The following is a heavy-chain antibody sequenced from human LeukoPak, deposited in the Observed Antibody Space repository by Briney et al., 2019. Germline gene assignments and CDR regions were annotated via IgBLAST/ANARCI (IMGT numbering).Heavy chain of an antibody. J-gene: IGHJ5*01. CDR1: GFTFSSYW. D-gene: IGHD1-1*01. Sequence: GGSLRLSCAASGFTFSSYWMSWVRQAPGKGLEWVSGITNSGENTYYADSVKGRFTTSRDNAKNSLYLQMNSLRAEDTAVYFCARLDDLLFDSWGQGTLVTVSS. V-gene: IGHV3-21*01. CDR2: ITNSGENT. CDR3: ARLDDLLFDS.